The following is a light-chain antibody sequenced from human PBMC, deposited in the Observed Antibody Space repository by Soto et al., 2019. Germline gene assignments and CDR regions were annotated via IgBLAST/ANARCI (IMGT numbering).Light chain of an antibody. J-gene: IGLJ2*01. V-gene: IGLV2-14*01. Sequence: QSALTQPASVSGSPGQSITISCTGTSSDVGGYNYVSWYQQHPGKAPKLMIYDVSNRPSGVSNRFSGSKSGNTASLTISGLPAEDAAYYYSSSYTSSTTVVFGGGTKLTVL. CDR2: DVS. CDR1: SSDVGGYNY. CDR3: SSYTSSTTVV.